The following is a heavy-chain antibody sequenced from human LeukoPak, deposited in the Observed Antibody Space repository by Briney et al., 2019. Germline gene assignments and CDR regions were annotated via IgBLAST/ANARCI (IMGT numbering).Heavy chain of an antibody. V-gene: IGHV3-7*03. Sequence: GGSLRLSCAASGFTFRNFWMNWARQAPGKGLEWVASIMKDGGQKKHVDSVKGRFTISRDNAQNSLYLQMSGLRAGDTAMYYCVRDADSYKGDYWGQGTLVTVSS. CDR3: VRDADSYKGDY. D-gene: IGHD5-24*01. CDR1: GFTFRNFW. J-gene: IGHJ4*02. CDR2: IMKDGGQK.